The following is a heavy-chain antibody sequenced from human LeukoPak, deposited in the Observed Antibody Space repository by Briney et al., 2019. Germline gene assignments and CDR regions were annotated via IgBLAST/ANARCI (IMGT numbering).Heavy chain of an antibody. CDR2: INSDGSWT. J-gene: IGHJ4*02. Sequence: GGSLRLSCAASGNYWMHWVRQVQGKGLVWVSHINSDGSWTSYADSVKGRFTISKDNAKNTVYLQMNSLRAEGTAVYYCVSFYEAYWGRGTLVTVSS. CDR3: VSFYEAY. D-gene: IGHD2/OR15-2a*01. V-gene: IGHV3-74*01. CDR1: GNYW.